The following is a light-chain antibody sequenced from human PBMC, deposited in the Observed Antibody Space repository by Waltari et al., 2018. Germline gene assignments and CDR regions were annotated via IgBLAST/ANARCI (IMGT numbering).Light chain of an antibody. J-gene: IGKJ4*01. CDR1: QSVLYSSNNKNY. CDR2: WAS. CDR3: QQYYSTPLT. V-gene: IGKV4-1*01. Sequence: DIVMTQSPASLAVSLGERATINCKSSQSVLYSSNNKNYLAWYQQKPGQPPKLLIYWASTRESGVPARFSGSGSGTDFTLTISSLQAEDVAVYYCQQYYSTPLTFGGGTKVEIK.